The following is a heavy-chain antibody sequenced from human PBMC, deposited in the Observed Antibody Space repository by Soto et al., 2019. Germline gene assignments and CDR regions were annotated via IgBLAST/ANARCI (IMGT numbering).Heavy chain of an antibody. V-gene: IGHV4-59*01. CDR2: IDYSGSS. D-gene: IGHD3-22*01. CDR1: GGSISSYY. J-gene: IGHJ3*02. Sequence: SETLSLTCTVSGGSISSYYLCWFRQPPGEGLECIGSIDYSGSSIYNPSLKSRVNISVDTSKNQFSLKLSSVTAAETAVYYCARDRTITMIDHGANDAFDIWGPGTMVTV. CDR3: ARDRTITMIDHGANDAFDI.